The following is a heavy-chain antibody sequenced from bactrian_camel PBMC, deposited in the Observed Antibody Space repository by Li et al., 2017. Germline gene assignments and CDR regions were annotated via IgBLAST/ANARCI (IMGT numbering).Heavy chain of an antibody. CDR3: AAGVRYRGRWNPRPDEYTY. D-gene: IGHD2*01. Sequence: HVQLVESGGGSVQAGGSLRLSCAYSGNALSRNCMSWFRQAPGKEREGVAAIDSAGLTRYADSAKGRFTISKDSAKNTLYLQMNSLKSEDTAMYYCAAGVRYRGRWNPRPDEYTYWGQGTQVTVS. J-gene: IGHJ4*01. V-gene: IGHV3S53*01. CDR2: IDSAGLT. CDR1: GNALSRNC.